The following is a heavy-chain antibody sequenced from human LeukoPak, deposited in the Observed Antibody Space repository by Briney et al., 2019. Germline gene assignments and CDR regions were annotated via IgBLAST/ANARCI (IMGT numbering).Heavy chain of an antibody. CDR3: ARGILRYDWTDSDVRAFHYYYYMDV. Sequence: SETLSLTCAGDSLSGSSVTWVRQPPGKGLEWIGEISQSGNTNYSPPLKSRLTMSIDTSKSQISLNLSSATTADTAVHFCARGILRYDWTDSDVRAFHYYYYMDVWGPGVTVIVSS. V-gene: IGHV4-34*01. D-gene: IGHD1-20*01. J-gene: IGHJ6*03. CDR1: DSLSGSS. CDR2: ISQSGNT.